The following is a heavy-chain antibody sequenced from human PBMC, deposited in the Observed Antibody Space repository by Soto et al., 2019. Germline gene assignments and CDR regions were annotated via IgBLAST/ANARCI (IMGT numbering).Heavy chain of an antibody. CDR3: ARGLLGYYFDP. J-gene: IGHJ4*02. D-gene: IGHD3-10*01. CDR1: GFTFSSYS. Sequence: EVQLVESGGGWVQPGGSLRLSCAASGFTFSSYSMNWVRQAPGRGLERVSYISSSSSAIDYADSVKGRFTISRDNAKNSLYLQMNSLSAEDTAVYYCARGLLGYYFDPWGQGTLVTVSS. CDR2: ISSSSSAI. V-gene: IGHV3-48*01.